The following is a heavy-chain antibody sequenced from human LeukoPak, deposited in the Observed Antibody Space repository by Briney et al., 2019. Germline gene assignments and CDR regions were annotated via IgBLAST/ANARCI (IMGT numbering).Heavy chain of an antibody. J-gene: IGHJ5*02. V-gene: IGHV4-34*01. CDR3: ARPGGSGSYNWFDP. D-gene: IGHD3-10*01. CDR2: INHSGST. Sequence: SETLSLTRAVYGGSFSGYYWSWIRQPPGKGLEWIGEINHSGSTNYNPSLKSRVTISVDTSKNQFSLKLSSVTAADTAVYYCARPGGSGSYNWFDPWGQGTLVTVSS. CDR1: GGSFSGYY.